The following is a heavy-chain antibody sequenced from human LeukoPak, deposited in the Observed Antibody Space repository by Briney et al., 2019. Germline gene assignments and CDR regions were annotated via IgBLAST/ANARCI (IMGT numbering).Heavy chain of an antibody. V-gene: IGHV3-23*01. J-gene: IGHJ4*02. CDR1: GFTFSSYS. D-gene: IGHD3-16*01. CDR3: AKDLTFGGEYYFDY. Sequence: PGGSLRLSCAASGFTFSSYSMNWVRQAPGKGLEWVSAISGSGGSTYYADSVKGRFTISRDNSKNTLYLQMNSLRAEDTAVYYCAKDLTFGGEYYFDYWGQGTLVTVSS. CDR2: ISGSGGST.